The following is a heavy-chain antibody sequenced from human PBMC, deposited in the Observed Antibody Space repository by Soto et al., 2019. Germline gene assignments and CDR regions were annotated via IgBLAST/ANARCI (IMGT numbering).Heavy chain of an antibody. J-gene: IGHJ6*02. D-gene: IGHD3-10*01. CDR2: IYYSGST. V-gene: IGHV4-31*03. CDR1: GGSISSGGYY. CDR3: ARVTMVRGPWGMDV. Sequence: QVQLQESGPGLVKPSQTLSLTCTVSGGSISSGGYYWSWIRQHPGKGLEWIGYIYYSGSTYYNPSLKSRVTISVDPSKNQFSLKLSSVTAADTAVYYCARVTMVRGPWGMDVWGQGTTVTVSS.